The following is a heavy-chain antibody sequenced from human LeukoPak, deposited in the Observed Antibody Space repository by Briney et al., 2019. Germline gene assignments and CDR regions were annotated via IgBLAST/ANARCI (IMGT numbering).Heavy chain of an antibody. Sequence: PGGSLRLSCAASGLTFSSYGMHWVRQAPGKGLEWVAFIRYDGSNKYYADSVKGRFTISRDNSKNTLYLQMNSLRAEDTAVYYCAKGGFDSSGYPFDYWGQGTLVTVSS. J-gene: IGHJ4*02. V-gene: IGHV3-30*02. D-gene: IGHD3-22*01. CDR2: IRYDGSNK. CDR1: GLTFSSYG. CDR3: AKGGFDSSGYPFDY.